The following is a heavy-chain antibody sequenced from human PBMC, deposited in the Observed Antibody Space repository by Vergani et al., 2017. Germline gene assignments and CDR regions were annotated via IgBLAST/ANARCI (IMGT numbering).Heavy chain of an antibody. CDR3: ARDGRPYYYDSSGYYYYFDY. D-gene: IGHD3-22*01. J-gene: IGHJ4*02. CDR1: GGTFSSYT. V-gene: IGHV1-2*02. Sequence: QVQLVQSGAEVKTPGSSVKVSCKASGGTFSSYTISWVRQAPGQGLEWMGWINPNSGGTNYAQKFQGRVTMTRDTSISTAYMELSRLRSDDTAVYYCARDGRPYYYDSSGYYYYFDYWGQGTLVTVSS. CDR2: INPNSGGT.